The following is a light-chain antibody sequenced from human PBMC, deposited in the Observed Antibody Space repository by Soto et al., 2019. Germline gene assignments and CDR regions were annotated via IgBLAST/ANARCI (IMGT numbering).Light chain of an antibody. V-gene: IGKV3-20*01. CDR1: QSVAANY. CDR3: HQYGTAPLT. J-gene: IGKJ3*01. Sequence: EVVLMQSPGTLSLSPGERSTLSCRASQSVAANYLAWYQQKRGQAPRLLIYGASSRATGITDRFSGSGSGTDFTLTISRLEPEDFSVYYCHQYGTAPLTFGPGTKVDI. CDR2: GAS.